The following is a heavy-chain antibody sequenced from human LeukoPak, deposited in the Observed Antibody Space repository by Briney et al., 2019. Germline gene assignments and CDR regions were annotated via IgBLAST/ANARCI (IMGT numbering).Heavy chain of an antibody. Sequence: PGGSLRLSCAASGFTVSSYSMNWVRQAPGKGLEWVSSISSSSSYIYYTDSVKGRFTISRDNAKNSLYLQMNSLRDEDTAVYYCARVDGDYVSVDYWGQGTLVTVSS. J-gene: IGHJ4*02. CDR1: GFTVSSYS. CDR2: ISSSSSYI. D-gene: IGHD4-17*01. CDR3: ARVDGDYVSVDY. V-gene: IGHV3-21*01.